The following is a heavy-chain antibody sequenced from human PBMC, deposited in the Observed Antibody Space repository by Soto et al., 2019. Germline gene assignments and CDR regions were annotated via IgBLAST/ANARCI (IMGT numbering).Heavy chain of an antibody. Sequence: SVKVSCKASGGTFSSYAISWVRQAPGQGLEWMGGIIPIFGTANYAQKFQGRVTIIADESTSTAYMELSSLRSEDTAVYYCASAYCSGGSCYPFDYWGQGTLVTVSS. CDR3: ASAYCSGGSCYPFDY. D-gene: IGHD2-15*01. CDR1: GGTFSSYA. CDR2: IIPIFGTA. V-gene: IGHV1-69*13. J-gene: IGHJ4*02.